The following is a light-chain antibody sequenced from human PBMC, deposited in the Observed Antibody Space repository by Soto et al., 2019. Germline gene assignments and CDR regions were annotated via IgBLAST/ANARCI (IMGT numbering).Light chain of an antibody. V-gene: IGLV2-23*01. Sequence: QSVLTQPASVSGSPGQSITISCSGSNSDVGAYHYVSWYQQHPGKAPKLMIYEGGKRPSGVSNRFSGSKSGNTASLTISGLQAEDEADYYCCSFALRSTLIFGGGTKVTVL. J-gene: IGLJ2*01. CDR1: NSDVGAYHY. CDR2: EGG. CDR3: CSFALRSTLI.